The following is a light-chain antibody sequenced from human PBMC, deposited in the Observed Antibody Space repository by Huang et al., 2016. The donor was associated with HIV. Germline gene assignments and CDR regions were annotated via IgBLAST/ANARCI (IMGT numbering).Light chain of an antibody. J-gene: IGKJ5*01. CDR3: QQYNNWPSIT. Sequence: EIVMTQSPATLSVSPGERATLSCRARQSVSSNLGWYQQKPGQPPRLLIYGASTRATGIPSRFSGSGSGTELTLTISSLQSEDFAVYYCQQYNNWPSITFGQGTRLEIK. V-gene: IGKV3-15*01. CDR2: GAS. CDR1: QSVSSN.